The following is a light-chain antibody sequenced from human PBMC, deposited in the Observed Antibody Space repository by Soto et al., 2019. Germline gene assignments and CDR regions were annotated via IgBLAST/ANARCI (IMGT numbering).Light chain of an antibody. J-gene: IGLJ2*01. CDR1: SSNIGAGYD. Sequence: QSALTQPPSVSGAPGPRVTISCTGSSSNIGAGYDVHWYQQLPGTAPKLLIYGNSNRPSGVPDRFSGSKSGTSASLAITGLQAEDEADYYCQSYDSSLSGVVFGGGTQLTVL. CDR3: QSYDSSLSGVV. V-gene: IGLV1-40*01. CDR2: GNS.